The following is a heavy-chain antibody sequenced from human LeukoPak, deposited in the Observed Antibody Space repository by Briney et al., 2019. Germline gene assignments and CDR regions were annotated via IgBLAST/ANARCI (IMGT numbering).Heavy chain of an antibody. D-gene: IGHD4/OR15-4a*01. CDR3: ARGPLLGDDYDPPFRY. CDR2: IYTGGST. Sequence: PSETLSLTCTVSGGSISRGNYHWSWIRQPAGKGLEWIGRIYTGGSTNYNPSFKSRLTISIDKSKNQFSLKLTSVTAADSAVYFCARGPLLGDDYDPPFRYWGQGTLVTVSS. CDR1: GGSISRGNYH. J-gene: IGHJ4*02. V-gene: IGHV4-61*02.